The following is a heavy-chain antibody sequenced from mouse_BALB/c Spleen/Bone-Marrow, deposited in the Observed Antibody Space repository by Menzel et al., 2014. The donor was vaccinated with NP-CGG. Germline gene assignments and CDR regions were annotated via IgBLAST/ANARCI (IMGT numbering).Heavy chain of an antibody. V-gene: IGHV5-17*02. CDR1: GFTFSSFG. CDR2: ISSGSSTL. Sequence: EVQRVESGGGLVQPGGSRKLSCAASGFTFSSFGMHWVRQAPEKGLEWVAYISSGSSTLYYADTVMGRFTISRDNPKNTLFLQMTSLRSEDTAMYYCARSGSSSGYFDYWGQGTTLTVSS. D-gene: IGHD1-1*01. CDR3: ARSGSSSGYFDY. J-gene: IGHJ2*01.